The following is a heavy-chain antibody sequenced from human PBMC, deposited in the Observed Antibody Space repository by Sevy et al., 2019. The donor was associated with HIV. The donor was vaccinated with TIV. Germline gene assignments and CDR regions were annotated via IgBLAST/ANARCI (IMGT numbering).Heavy chain of an antibody. CDR3: VRSLGGPLNQ. CDR1: GFDVNTGF. CDR2: IYKSGNT. J-gene: IGHJ4*02. D-gene: IGHD3-16*01. Sequence: GGSLGLSCEVSGFDVNTGFMSWVRQAPGKGLEWVSVIYKSGNTYYVDSVRGRFTMSRDSARNTLYLQMTHLRVEDTAMYYCVRSLGGPLNQWGQGTRVTVSS. V-gene: IGHV3-53*01.